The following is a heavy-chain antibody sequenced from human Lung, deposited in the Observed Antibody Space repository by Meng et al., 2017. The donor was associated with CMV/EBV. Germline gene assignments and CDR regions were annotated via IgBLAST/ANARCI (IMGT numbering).Heavy chain of an antibody. CDR2: ITGSGGTT. CDR1: GVAFSDFL. CDR3: ARKVSSDY. J-gene: IGHJ4*02. Sequence: RGLSCAASGVAFSDFLMPGVRQAPGKGREWVSSITGSGGTTYYAASVRGRFTVSRDNSHNMVYLQINSLQADDTAVYYCARKVSSDYWGQGTLVTVSS. V-gene: IGHV3-23*01.